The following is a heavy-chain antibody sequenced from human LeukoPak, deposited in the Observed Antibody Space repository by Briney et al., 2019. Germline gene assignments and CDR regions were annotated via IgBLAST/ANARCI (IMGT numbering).Heavy chain of an antibody. J-gene: IGHJ5*02. CDR3: TRGARGDWFDP. CDR2: ISYTGSG. CDR1: GGPISSFY. D-gene: IGHD5-12*01. Sequence: SETLSLTCTVSGGPISSFYWSWIRQPPGKGLEWIGCISYTGSGNYNPSLKSRVTISLDTSKNHFSLKLSSVTAADTAVYYCTRGARGDWFDPWGQGTLVTVSS. V-gene: IGHV4-59*01.